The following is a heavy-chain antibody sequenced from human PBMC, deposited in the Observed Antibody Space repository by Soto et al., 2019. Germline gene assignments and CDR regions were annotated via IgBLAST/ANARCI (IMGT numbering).Heavy chain of an antibody. CDR2: IIPIFGTA. J-gene: IGHJ6*02. CDR1: GGTFSSYA. V-gene: IGHV1-69*13. Sequence: GASVKVSCKASGGTFSSYAISWVRQAPGQGLEWMGGIIPIFGTANYAQKFQGRVTITADESTSTAYMELSSLRSEDTAVYYCARDKGYSSGWLYYYNYYGMDVWGQGTTVTVSS. CDR3: ARDKGYSSGWLYYYNYYGMDV. D-gene: IGHD6-19*01.